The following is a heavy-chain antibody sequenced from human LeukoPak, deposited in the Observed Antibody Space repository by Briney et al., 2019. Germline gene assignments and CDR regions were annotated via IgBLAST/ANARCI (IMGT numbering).Heavy chain of an antibody. CDR3: AREGIAVAGISIE. V-gene: IGHV1-46*01. CDR2: INPSGGST. Sequence: ASVKVSCKASGYTFTSYYMHWVRQAPGLGLEWMGIINPSGGSTSYAQKVQGRVTMTRDMSTSTVYMELSSLRSEDTAVYYCAREGIAVAGISIEWGQGTLVTVSS. D-gene: IGHD6-19*01. J-gene: IGHJ4*02. CDR1: GYTFTSYY.